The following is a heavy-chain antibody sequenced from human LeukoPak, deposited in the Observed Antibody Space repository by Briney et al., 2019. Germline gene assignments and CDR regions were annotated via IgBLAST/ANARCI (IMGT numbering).Heavy chain of an antibody. CDR3: ARGTRILAAGSYYFDY. V-gene: IGHV3-11*01. CDR2: INVNGGAM. D-gene: IGHD6-13*01. J-gene: IGHJ4*02. Sequence: GGPLRLSCAASGFSFKDYYFSWIRQAPGKGLEWVSFINVNGGAMYYADFVKGRFTISRDNAKSSLYLEMNSLRVEDTAVYYCARGTRILAAGSYYFDYWGQGSLVTVSS. CDR1: GFSFKDYY.